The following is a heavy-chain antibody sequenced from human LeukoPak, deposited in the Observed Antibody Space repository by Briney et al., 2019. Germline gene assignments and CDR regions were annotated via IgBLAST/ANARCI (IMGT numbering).Heavy chain of an antibody. CDR1: GYTFTGYY. CDR2: INPNSGGT. J-gene: IGHJ3*02. Sequence: GASVKVSCKASGYTFTGYYMHWVRQAPGQGLEWMGWINPNSGGTNYAQKFQGRVTMTRDTSISTAYMELSRLRSDDTAVYYCARSYGDYGFFNAFDIWGQGTMVTVSS. CDR3: ARSYGDYGFFNAFDI. V-gene: IGHV1-2*02. D-gene: IGHD4-17*01.